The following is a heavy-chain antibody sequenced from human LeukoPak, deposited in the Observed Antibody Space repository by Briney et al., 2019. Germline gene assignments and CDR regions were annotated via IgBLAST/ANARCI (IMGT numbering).Heavy chain of an antibody. D-gene: IGHD6-13*01. J-gene: IGHJ4*02. CDR1: GFTFSNYA. CDR2: ISGSGGIT. Sequence: GGSLRLSCAASGFTFSNYAMSWVRQAPGKGLEWVSAISGSGGITFYADSVKGRFTISRDSSKNTVYLQMNSLRAEDTAVYYCVKSGREYSSSWYNFDYWGQGTLVTVSS. CDR3: VKSGREYSSSWYNFDY. V-gene: IGHV3-23*01.